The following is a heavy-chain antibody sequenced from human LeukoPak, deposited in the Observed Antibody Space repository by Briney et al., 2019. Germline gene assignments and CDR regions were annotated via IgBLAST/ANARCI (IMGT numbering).Heavy chain of an antibody. J-gene: IGHJ3*02. V-gene: IGHV4-39*07. Sequence: PSETLSLTCTVSGGSISSNGYFWGWIRQPPGKGLEWIGTIYYIGSTYYNPSLKSRLTISVDTSKSQFSLKLSSVTAADTAVYYCVRDLGSRYYLGPYKIWGQGTMVTVSS. CDR2: IYYIGST. D-gene: IGHD3-22*01. CDR3: VRDLGSRYYLGPYKI. CDR1: GGSISSNGYF.